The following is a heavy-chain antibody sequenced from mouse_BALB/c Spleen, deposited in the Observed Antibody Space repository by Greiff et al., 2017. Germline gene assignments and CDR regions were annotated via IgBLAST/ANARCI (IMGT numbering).Heavy chain of an antibody. J-gene: IGHJ3*01. CDR3: ARGLRSAWFAY. V-gene: IGHV1-9*01. D-gene: IGHD1-1*01. Sequence: QVQLQQSGAELMKPGASVKISCKATGYTFSSYWIEWVKQRPGHGLEWIGEILPGSGSTNYNEKFKGKATLTADKSSSTAYMQLSSLTSDDSAVYFCARGLRSAWFAYWGQGTLVTVSA. CDR1: GYTFSSYW. CDR2: ILPGSGST.